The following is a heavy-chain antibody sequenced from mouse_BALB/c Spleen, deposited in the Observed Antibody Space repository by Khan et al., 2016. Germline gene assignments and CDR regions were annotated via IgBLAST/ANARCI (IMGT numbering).Heavy chain of an antibody. CDR3: ARTYGNYGYFDV. Sequence: EEELVESGGGLVKPGGSLKLSCAASGFTFSDYYMYWVRQTPEKRLEWVATISDGGSYTYYPDSVKGRFTISRDNAKNNLYLQMSSLKSEDTAMYYCARTYGNYGYFDVWGAGTTVTVS. D-gene: IGHD2-1*01. J-gene: IGHJ1*01. CDR1: GFTFSDYY. CDR2: ISDGGSYT. V-gene: IGHV5-4*02.